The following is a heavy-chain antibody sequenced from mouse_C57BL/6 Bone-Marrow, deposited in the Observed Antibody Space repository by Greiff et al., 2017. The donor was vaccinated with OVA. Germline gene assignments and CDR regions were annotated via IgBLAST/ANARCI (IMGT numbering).Heavy chain of an antibody. J-gene: IGHJ4*01. CDR2: IDPENGDT. V-gene: IGHV14-4*01. CDR1: GFNIKDDY. Sequence: EVQLQQSGAELVRPGASVKLSCTASGFNIKDDYMHWVKQRPEQGLEWIGWIDPENGDTEYASKFQGKATITADTSSNTAYLQLSSLTSEDTAVYYCTTRLMDYWGQGTSVTVSS. CDR3: TTRLMDY. D-gene: IGHD3-2*02.